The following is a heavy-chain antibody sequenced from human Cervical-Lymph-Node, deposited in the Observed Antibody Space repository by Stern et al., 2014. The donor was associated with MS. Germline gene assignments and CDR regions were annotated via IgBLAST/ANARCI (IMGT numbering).Heavy chain of an antibody. Sequence: VQLVQSGGGLVQPGGSLRLSCAASGFTFSSYAMTWVRQAPGKGLKWVSVISGIGDNIHYADSVKGRFTISRDRSKNTVHLQMNSLRAEDSAVYYCARGIDYWGQGSLVTVSS. CDR3: ARGIDY. CDR1: GFTFSSYA. CDR2: ISGIGDNI. J-gene: IGHJ4*02. V-gene: IGHV3-23*04.